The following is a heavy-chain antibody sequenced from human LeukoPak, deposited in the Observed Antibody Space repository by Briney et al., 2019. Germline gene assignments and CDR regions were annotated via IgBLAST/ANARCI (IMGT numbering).Heavy chain of an antibody. CDR2: IIPIFGTA. J-gene: IGHJ4*02. Sequence: SVKVSCKASGGTFSSYAISWVRQAPGQGLEWMGGIIPIFGTANYAQKFQGRVTITADESTSTAYMELSSLRSEDTAVYYCARGRLAVPYYFAYWGQGTLVTVSS. D-gene: IGHD6-19*01. V-gene: IGHV1-69*13. CDR3: ARGRLAVPYYFAY. CDR1: GGTFSSYA.